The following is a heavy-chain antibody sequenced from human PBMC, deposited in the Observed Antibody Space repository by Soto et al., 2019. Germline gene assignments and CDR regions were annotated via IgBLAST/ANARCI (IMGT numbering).Heavy chain of an antibody. CDR1: GGSISSYY. J-gene: IGHJ3*02. Sequence: SETLSLTCTVSGGSISSYYWSWIRQPPGKGLEWIGYIYYSGSTNYNPSLKSRVTISVDTSKNQFSLKLSSVTAADTAVYYCARDLDYYDSSGYYARSAFDIWGQGTMVTVS. D-gene: IGHD3-22*01. CDR2: IYYSGST. V-gene: IGHV4-59*01. CDR3: ARDLDYYDSSGYYARSAFDI.